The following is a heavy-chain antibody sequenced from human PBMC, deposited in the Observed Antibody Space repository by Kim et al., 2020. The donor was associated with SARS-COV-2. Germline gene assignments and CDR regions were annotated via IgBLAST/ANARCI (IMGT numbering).Heavy chain of an antibody. J-gene: IGHJ4*02. V-gene: IGHV1-3*01. CDR3: ARSDVLLWFGELSLDY. Sequence: FQGRVTITRDTSASTAYMELSSLRSEDTAVYYCARSDVLLWFGELSLDYWGQGTLVTVSS. D-gene: IGHD3-10*01.